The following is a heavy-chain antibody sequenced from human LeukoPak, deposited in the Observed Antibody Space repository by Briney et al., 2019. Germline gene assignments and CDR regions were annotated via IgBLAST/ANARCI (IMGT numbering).Heavy chain of an antibody. CDR3: ARLSNEHPGGDYFDY. D-gene: IGHD3-16*01. J-gene: IGHJ4*02. CDR1: GYSFTSYW. V-gene: IGHV5-51*01. CDR2: IYPGDSDT. Sequence: GESLKISCKGSGYSFTSYWIGWVRQMPGKGLEWMGIIYPGDSDTRYSPSFQGQVTISADKSISTAYLQWSSLKASDTAMYYCARLSNEHPGGDYFDYWGQGTLVTVPS.